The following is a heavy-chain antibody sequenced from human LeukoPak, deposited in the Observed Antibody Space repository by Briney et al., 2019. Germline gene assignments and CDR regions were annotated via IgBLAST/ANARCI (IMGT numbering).Heavy chain of an antibody. D-gene: IGHD3-22*01. V-gene: IGHV3-23*01. CDR2: IIGSGGST. Sequence: GGSLRLSCAASGFTFSSYAMSCVRQAPGKGLEWVSNIIGSGGSTYYADSVKGRFTISRDNSKNTLYLQMNSLRAEDTAVYYCAKGYYYDISGYFIADYWGQGALVTVSS. CDR3: AKGYYYDISGYFIADY. CDR1: GFTFSSYA. J-gene: IGHJ4*02.